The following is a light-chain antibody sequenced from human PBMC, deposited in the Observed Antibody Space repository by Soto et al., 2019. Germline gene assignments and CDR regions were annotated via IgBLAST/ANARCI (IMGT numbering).Light chain of an antibody. J-gene: IGKJ2*01. CDR2: GAA. Sequence: EIVLTQSPGTLSLSPGQRVSLSCRASQSVSSTYLAWYQKKPGQAARLLIYGAAYRATGIPDRFSGSGSGTAFTLTSSRLQREDFAVYYCQHYGSSPPYTFGQGTKLEIK. CDR1: QSVSSTY. CDR3: QHYGSSPPYT. V-gene: IGKV3-20*01.